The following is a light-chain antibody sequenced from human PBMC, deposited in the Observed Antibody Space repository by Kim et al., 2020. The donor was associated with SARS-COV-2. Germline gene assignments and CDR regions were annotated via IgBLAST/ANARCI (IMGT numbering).Light chain of an antibody. CDR2: QDT. V-gene: IGLV3-1*01. CDR1: KLGDKY. CDR3: QTWDSTSVV. J-gene: IGLJ2*01. Sequence: SYELTQPPSMSVSPGQTVSITCSGDKLGDKYACWYQQKPGQSPVLVIYQDTKRPSGIPERFSGSNSGNTATLTISGTQAMDEADYYCQTWDSTSVVFGGG.